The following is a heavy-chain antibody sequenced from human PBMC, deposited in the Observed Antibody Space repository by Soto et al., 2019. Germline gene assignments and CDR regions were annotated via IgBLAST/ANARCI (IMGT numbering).Heavy chain of an antibody. D-gene: IGHD3-10*02. CDR2: MSYDGSDA. Sequence: GSLRLSCVGSGXIVSNNCMHWVRQTPGKGLEVVAFMSYDGSDAFYADSVKGRFSISRDNYKNTLFLHLSNLRAQDTAMYYCTIVRVADSALDHWGQGTLGTVS. CDR1: GXIVSNNC. V-gene: IGHV3-30*15. J-gene: IGHJ4*02. CDR3: TIVRVADSALDH.